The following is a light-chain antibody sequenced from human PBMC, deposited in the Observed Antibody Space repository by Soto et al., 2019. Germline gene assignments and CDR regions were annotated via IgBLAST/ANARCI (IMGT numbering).Light chain of an antibody. CDR2: GTS. Sequence: DIVMTQSPDSLTVSLGERATINCKSSQIVSSSYLAWYQQKPGQAPRLLIYGTSNRATGIPARFSGSGSGTDFTLTISSLEPEDFAVYYCQQRSNWPPEGLTFGGGTKVDI. J-gene: IGKJ4*01. CDR1: QIVSSSY. V-gene: IGKV3-11*01. CDR3: QQRSNWPPEGLT.